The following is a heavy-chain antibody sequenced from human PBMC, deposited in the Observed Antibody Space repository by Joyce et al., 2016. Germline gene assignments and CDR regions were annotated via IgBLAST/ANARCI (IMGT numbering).Heavy chain of an antibody. CDR2: ISSYNGNT. D-gene: IGHD1-20*01. CDR1: GYTFTRYG. CDR3: ARDPRLLITSVMTNDGFDI. V-gene: IGHV1-18*01. J-gene: IGHJ3*02. Sequence: QVELVQSGGEVKKPGASVKVSCKASGYTFTRYGISWVRQAPGQGLEWMGWISSYNGNTHYAEKVQCRVTMTTDTVTSTAYMELRSLREDDTAVYFCARDPRLLITSVMTNDGFDIWGQGTAVIVSS.